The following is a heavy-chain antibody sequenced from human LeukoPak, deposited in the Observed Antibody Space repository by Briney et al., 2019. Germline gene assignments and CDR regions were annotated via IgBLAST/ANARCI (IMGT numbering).Heavy chain of an antibody. V-gene: IGHV3-33*06. CDR2: IWSDGINR. CDR3: AKERGPFDAFDL. CDR1: GFTFSTYG. Sequence: LPGGSLRLSCTASGFTFSTYGMHWVRQAPGKGLEWVAVIWSDGINRFYADSVKVRFTFSRDNSKNTLSLQMNSLRAEDTAVYYCAKERGPFDAFDLWGQGTMVTVSS. J-gene: IGHJ3*01.